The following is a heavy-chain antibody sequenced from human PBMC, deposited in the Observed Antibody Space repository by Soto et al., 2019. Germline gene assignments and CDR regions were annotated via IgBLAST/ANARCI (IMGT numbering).Heavy chain of an antibody. CDR3: ARDGFPLWFGELLPYYGMDV. V-gene: IGHV3-48*03. Sequence: PGGSLRLSCAASGFTFSSYEMNWVRQAPGKGQEWVSYISSSGSTIYYADSVKGRFTISRDNAKNSLYLQMNSLRAEDTAVYYCARDGFPLWFGELLPYYGMDVWGQGTTVTVSS. CDR1: GFTFSSYE. D-gene: IGHD3-10*01. J-gene: IGHJ6*02. CDR2: ISSSGSTI.